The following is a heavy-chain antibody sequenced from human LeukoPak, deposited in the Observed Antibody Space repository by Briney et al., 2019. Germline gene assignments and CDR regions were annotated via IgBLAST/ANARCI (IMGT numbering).Heavy chain of an antibody. CDR1: GYSISSGYY. CDR3: ARGLVVVAASNWFDP. J-gene: IGHJ5*02. Sequence: SETLSLTCSVSGYSISSGYYWGWIRQPPGKGLEWIGVINHSGSTYYSPSLKSRVTISVDTSKNQFSLKLNSVTAADTAVYYCARGLVVVAASNWFDPWGQGTLVSVSS. D-gene: IGHD2-15*01. V-gene: IGHV4-38-2*02. CDR2: INHSGST.